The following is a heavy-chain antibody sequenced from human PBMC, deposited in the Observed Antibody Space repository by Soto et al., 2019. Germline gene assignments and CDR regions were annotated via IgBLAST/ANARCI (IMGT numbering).Heavy chain of an antibody. J-gene: IGHJ4*02. CDR2: ISGSGSSR. D-gene: IGHD3-10*01. CDR3: AKELLRLGESLERYFDY. Sequence: GGSLRLSCAASGFTFSTYAMSWVRQAPGQGLEWVSAISGSGSSRYYADSAKGRFTISRDNSKNTLFLQLNSLRAEDTAVYYCAKELLRLGESLERYFDYLGQGTLVTVSS. V-gene: IGHV3-23*01. CDR1: GFTFSTYA.